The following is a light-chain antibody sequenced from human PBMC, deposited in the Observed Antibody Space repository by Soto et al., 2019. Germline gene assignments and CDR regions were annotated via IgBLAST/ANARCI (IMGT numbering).Light chain of an antibody. J-gene: IGLJ2*01. CDR3: ISYAGSNNLV. V-gene: IGLV2-8*01. CDR2: EVS. CDR1: SSDVGGYNY. Sequence: HSALTQPPSASGSHGQSVTISCTGTSSDVGGYNYVSWYQQHPGKAPKLMIYEVSQRPSGVPDRFSGSKSCNTASLTVSGIQAEDEADYYCISYAGSNNLVFGGGTKLTVL.